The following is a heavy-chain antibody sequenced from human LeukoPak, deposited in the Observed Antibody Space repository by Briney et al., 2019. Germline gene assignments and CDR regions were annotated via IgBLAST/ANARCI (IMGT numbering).Heavy chain of an antibody. Sequence: GGSLRLSCAASGFTFDDYAMHWVRQAPGKGLEWVSGISWNSGSIGYADSVKGRFTISRDNAKNSLYLQMNSLRAGDTALYYCAKVFRRQQWLVPCFDYWGQGTLVTVSS. CDR2: ISWNSGSI. CDR3: AKVFRRQQWLVPCFDY. V-gene: IGHV3-9*01. D-gene: IGHD6-19*01. CDR1: GFTFDDYA. J-gene: IGHJ4*02.